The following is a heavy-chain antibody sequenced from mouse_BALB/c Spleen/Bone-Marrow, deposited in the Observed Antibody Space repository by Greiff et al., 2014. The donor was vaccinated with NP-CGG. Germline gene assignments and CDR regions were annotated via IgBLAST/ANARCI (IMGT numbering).Heavy chain of an antibody. V-gene: IGHV1-67*01. CDR1: GYTFTDYA. CDR2: ISTYSGNT. CDR3: ARGIYYDSTWFAY. J-gene: IGHJ3*01. Sequence: VKLMESGPELVRPGVSVKISCKGSGYTFTDYAMHWVKQSHAKSLEWIGVISTYSGNTNYNQKFKGKATMTVDKSSSTAYVELARLTSEDSAIYYCARGIYYDSTWFAYWGQGTLVTVSA. D-gene: IGHD2-4*01.